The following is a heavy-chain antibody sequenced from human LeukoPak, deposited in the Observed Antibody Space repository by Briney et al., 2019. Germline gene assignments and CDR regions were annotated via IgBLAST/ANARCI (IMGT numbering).Heavy chain of an antibody. CDR2: ISSSGSTI. J-gene: IGHJ3*02. D-gene: IGHD1-26*01. CDR1: GFTFSDYY. CDR3: ARISGSYHDAFDI. V-gene: IGHV3-11*01. Sequence: GGSLRLSCAASGFTFSDYYMSWIRQAPGKGLEWDSYISSSGSTIYYADSVKGRFTISRDNAKNSLYLQMNSLRAEDTAVYYCARISGSYHDAFDIWGQGTMVTVSS.